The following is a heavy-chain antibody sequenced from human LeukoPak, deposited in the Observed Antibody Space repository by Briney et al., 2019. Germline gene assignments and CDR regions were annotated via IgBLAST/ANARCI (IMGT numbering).Heavy chain of an antibody. D-gene: IGHD3-9*01. CDR1: GGPISSYY. J-gene: IGHJ4*02. V-gene: IGHV4-59*01. CDR2: IYYSGST. CDR3: ARAKRYFDWLSHFDY. Sequence: PSETLSLTCTVSGGPISSYYWSWIRQPPGKGLEWIGYIYYSGSTNYNPSLKSRVTISVDTSKNQFSLKLSSVTAADTAVYYCARAKRYFDWLSHFDYWGQGTLVTVSS.